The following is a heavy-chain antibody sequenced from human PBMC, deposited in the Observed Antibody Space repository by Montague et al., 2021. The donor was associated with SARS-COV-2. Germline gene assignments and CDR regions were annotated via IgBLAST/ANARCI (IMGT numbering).Heavy chain of an antibody. D-gene: IGHD6-13*01. CDR2: TYDRSYCGSKWYT. CDR1: GDSVSTKWAA. CDR3: ARSALAAADDGAQTALDY. V-gene: IGHV6-1*01. J-gene: IGHJ4*02. Sequence: CAISGDSVSTKWAAGEERRRARPRGLELRRRTYDRSYCGSKWYTDYAVSLKSRITINPDTSKNQFSLQLNSVTPEDTAVYYCARSALAAADDGAQTALDYWGQGTLVTVSS.